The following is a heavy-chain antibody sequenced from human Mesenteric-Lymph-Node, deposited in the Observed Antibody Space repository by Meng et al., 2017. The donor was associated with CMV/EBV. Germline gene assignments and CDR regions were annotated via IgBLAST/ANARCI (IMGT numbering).Heavy chain of an antibody. V-gene: IGHV1-8*01. J-gene: IGHJ4*02. D-gene: IGHD2-21*01. CDR3: TRAHDSGGHLGY. CDR2: MNPNSGNT. Sequence: ASVKVSCKASGYTFTSYDLNWVRQATGQGLEWMGWMNPNSGNTGYAQKFQGRVTMTSNTSISTAYMELSSLRSEDTAVYYCTRAHDSGGHLGYWGQGTLVTVSS. CDR1: GYTFTSYD.